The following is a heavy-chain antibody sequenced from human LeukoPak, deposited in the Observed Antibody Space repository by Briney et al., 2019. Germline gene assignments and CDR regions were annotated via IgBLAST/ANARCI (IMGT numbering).Heavy chain of an antibody. CDR2: IYYSGST. CDR1: GGSISSSSYY. Sequence: PSETLSLTCTVSGGSISSSSYYWGWIRQPPGKGLEWIGSIYYSGSTYYNPSLKSRVTISVDTSKNQFSLKLSSVTAADTAVYYCARDSEYSPDYWGQGTLVTVSS. D-gene: IGHD2-21*01. V-gene: IGHV4-39*07. J-gene: IGHJ4*02. CDR3: ARDSEYSPDY.